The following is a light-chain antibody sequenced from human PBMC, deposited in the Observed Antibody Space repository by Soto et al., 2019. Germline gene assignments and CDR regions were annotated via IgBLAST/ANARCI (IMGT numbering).Light chain of an antibody. V-gene: IGKV3-11*01. Sequence: EIVLTQSPDTLSLSPGESATLSCRASLNINTYLSWYQQRPGQVPRLLMFDASNRATGIPARFSGSGSGTDFTLTISSLEPEDFAVYYCQQRRDLPITFGGGTKVEIK. J-gene: IGKJ4*01. CDR2: DAS. CDR3: QQRRDLPIT. CDR1: LNINTY.